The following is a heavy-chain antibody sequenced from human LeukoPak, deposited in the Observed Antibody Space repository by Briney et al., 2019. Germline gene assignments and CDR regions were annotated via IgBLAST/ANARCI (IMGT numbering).Heavy chain of an antibody. V-gene: IGHV1-2*02. CDR2: INPNSGGT. J-gene: IGHJ6*03. Sequence: ASVKVSCKASGYTFTGYYMHWVRQAPGQGLEWMGWINPNSGGTNYAQKFQGRVTMTRDTSISTAYMELSSLTSDDTAVYYCAREVYGDFLYYYYYYMDVWGKGTTVTISS. D-gene: IGHD4-17*01. CDR3: AREVYGDFLYYYYYYMDV. CDR1: GYTFTGYY.